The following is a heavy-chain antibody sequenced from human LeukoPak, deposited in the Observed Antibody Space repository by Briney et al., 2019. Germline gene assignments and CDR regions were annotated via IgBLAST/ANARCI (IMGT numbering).Heavy chain of an antibody. CDR3: ARGVSRSSISPHLY. CDR2: ISSSSNSI. CDR1: GFTFSTYS. V-gene: IGHV3-21*01. Sequence: PGGSLRLXCAASGFTFSTYSMNWVRQAPGKGLEWVTSISSSSNSIYYADSEKGRFTISRDNAKNSLYLQMNSLRDEDTAVYYCARGVSRSSISPHLYWGQGTLVTVSS. D-gene: IGHD2-2*01. J-gene: IGHJ4*02.